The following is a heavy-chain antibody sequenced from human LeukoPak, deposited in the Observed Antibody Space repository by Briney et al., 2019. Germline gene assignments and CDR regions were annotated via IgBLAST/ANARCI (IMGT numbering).Heavy chain of an antibody. J-gene: IGHJ4*02. D-gene: IGHD6-13*01. CDR2: INTNTGNP. CDR1: GYTFTDYA. CDR3: ARYSSSWLNYFDY. V-gene: IGHV7-4-1*02. Sequence: VASVKVSCKASGYTFTDYAIHWVRQAPGQGLEWMGWINTNTGNPTYAQGFTGRFVFSLDTSVSTAYLQISSLKAEDTAVYYCARYSSSWLNYFDYWGQGTLVTVSS.